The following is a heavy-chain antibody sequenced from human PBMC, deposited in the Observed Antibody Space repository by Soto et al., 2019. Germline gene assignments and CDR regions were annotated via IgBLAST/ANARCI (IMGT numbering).Heavy chain of an antibody. CDR3: ARPGRDGYNYHPSPIDY. D-gene: IGHD5-12*01. J-gene: IGHJ4*02. CDR2: INPSGGST. V-gene: IGHV1-46*01. Sequence: GASVKVSCKASGYTFTSYYMHWVRQAPGQGLEWMGIINPSGGSTSYAQKFQGRVTMTRDTSTSTVYMELSSLRSEDTAVYYCARPGRDGYNYHPSPIDYWGQGTLVTVSS. CDR1: GYTFTSYY.